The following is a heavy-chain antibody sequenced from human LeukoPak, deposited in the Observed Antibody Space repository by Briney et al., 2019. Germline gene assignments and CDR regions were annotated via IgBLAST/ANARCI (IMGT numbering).Heavy chain of an antibody. J-gene: IGHJ3*02. D-gene: IGHD1-26*01. CDR2: IYYSGST. CDR1: GGSISSSSYY. V-gene: IGHV4-39*01. Sequence: SETLSLTCTVSGGSISSSSYYWGWIRQPPGKGLEWIGSIYYSGSTYYNPSLKSRVTISVDTSKNQFSLKLSSVTAADTAVYYCARRGSYYSAFDIWGQGTMVTVSS. CDR3: ARRGSYYSAFDI.